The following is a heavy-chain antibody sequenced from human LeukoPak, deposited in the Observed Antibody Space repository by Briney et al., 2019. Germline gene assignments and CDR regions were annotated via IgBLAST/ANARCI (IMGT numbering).Heavy chain of an antibody. Sequence: PVRSLRLSRAASGITSSRHAMAWGPDAPGKGLEWGSGISGSGGRTSYAAPLKVRFTISRDNSQSTLYLQMNRLRGEDTAVYYCAKIPLGSHWVDFDYWGQGTLVTVSS. J-gene: IGHJ4*02. D-gene: IGHD3-10*01. V-gene: IGHV3-23*01. CDR3: AKIPLGSHWVDFDY. CDR2: ISGSGGRT. CDR1: GITSSRHA.